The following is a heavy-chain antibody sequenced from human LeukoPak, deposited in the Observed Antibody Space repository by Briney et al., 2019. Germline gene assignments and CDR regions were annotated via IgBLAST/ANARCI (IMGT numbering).Heavy chain of an antibody. CDR3: AKASYGTIDY. Sequence: LSLTCTVSGGSISSYYWSWIRQPAGKGLEWVSGISWNSGSIGYADSVKGRFTISRDNAKNSLYLQMNSLRAEDTALYYCAKASYGTIDYWGQGTLVTVSS. D-gene: IGHD5-18*01. CDR1: GGSISSYY. J-gene: IGHJ4*02. V-gene: IGHV3-9*01. CDR2: ISWNSGSI.